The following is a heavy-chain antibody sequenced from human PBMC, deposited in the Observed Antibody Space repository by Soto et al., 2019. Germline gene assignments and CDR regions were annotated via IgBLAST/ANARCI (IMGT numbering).Heavy chain of an antibody. CDR1: GGSVSSGSYY. CDR2: IYYSGST. CDR3: ARGASITMVRGVLYNWFDP. V-gene: IGHV4-61*01. J-gene: IGHJ5*02. D-gene: IGHD3-10*01. Sequence: SETLSLTCTVSGGSVSSGSYYWSWIRQPPGKGLEWIGYIYYSGSTNYNPSLKSRVTISVDTSKNQFSLKLSSVTAADTAAYYCARGASITMVRGVLYNWFDPWGQGTLVTVSS.